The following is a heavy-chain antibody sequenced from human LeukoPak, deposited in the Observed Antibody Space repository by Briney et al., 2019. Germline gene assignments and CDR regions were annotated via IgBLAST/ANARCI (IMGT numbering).Heavy chain of an antibody. D-gene: IGHD6-13*01. V-gene: IGHV1-2*04. CDR2: INPISGGT. CDR3: ARDAQLTAAAAVPDGMDV. J-gene: IGHJ6*02. Sequence: ASVKVSCKASGYTFTGYYMHWVRQAPGQGLEWMGWINPISGGTNYAQKFQGWVTMTRDTSINTAYMELSRLRSDDTAVYYRARDAQLTAAAAVPDGMDVWGQGTTVTVSS. CDR1: GYTFTGYY.